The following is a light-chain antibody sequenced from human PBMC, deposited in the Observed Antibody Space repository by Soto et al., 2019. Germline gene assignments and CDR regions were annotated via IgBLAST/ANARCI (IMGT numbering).Light chain of an antibody. Sequence: EIVLTQSPATLSLSPGERATLSCRASQSVSSYLAGYQQKPGQAPRLLIYDASNRATGIPARFSGSGSGTDFALTISSLEPEDFAVYYCQQRSSWPLSFGGGTKVEIK. J-gene: IGKJ4*01. CDR2: DAS. V-gene: IGKV3-11*01. CDR3: QQRSSWPLS. CDR1: QSVSSY.